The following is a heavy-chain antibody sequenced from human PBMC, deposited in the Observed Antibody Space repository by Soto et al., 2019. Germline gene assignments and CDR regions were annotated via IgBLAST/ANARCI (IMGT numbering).Heavy chain of an antibody. CDR2: IYYSGST. D-gene: IGHD6-6*01. V-gene: IGHV4-39*02. Sequence: SETLSLNCTVSGISVSTSDYYWGWVRQPPGKGLDWIGNIYYSGSTFYNPSLRSRVTLSVDTSKNHFSLRLYSVTAADTAVYYCASREEARPFWGQGTLVTVSS. CDR3: ASREEARPF. CDR1: GISVSTSDYY. J-gene: IGHJ4*02.